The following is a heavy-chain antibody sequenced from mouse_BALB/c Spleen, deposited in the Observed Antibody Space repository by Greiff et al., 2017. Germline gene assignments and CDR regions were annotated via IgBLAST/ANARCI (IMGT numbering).Heavy chain of an antibody. D-gene: IGHD2-2*01. CDR2: IYYSGTI. J-gene: IGHJ4*01. CDR3: ARDVGLRGAMDY. CDR1: GISITTGNYR. V-gene: IGHV3-5*02. Sequence: DVQLQESGPGLVKPSQTVSLTCTVTGISITTGNYRWSWIRQFPGNKLEWIGYIYYSGTITYNPSLTSRTTITRDTSKNQFFLEMNSLTAEDTATYYCARDVGLRGAMDYWGQGTSVTVSS.